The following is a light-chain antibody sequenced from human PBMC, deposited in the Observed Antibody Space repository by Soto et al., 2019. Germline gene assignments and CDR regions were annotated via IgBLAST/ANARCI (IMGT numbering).Light chain of an antibody. V-gene: IGKV3-15*01. CDR1: QSVSSN. J-gene: IGKJ1*01. CDR3: QQYNNWPLL. CDR2: GAS. Sequence: EIVMTQSPATLSVSPGERATLSCRASQSVSSNLAWYQQKPGQAPRLLIYGASTRATGIPARFSGSGSGTECTLTISSLQSEDFAVYYCQQYNNWPLLFGQGTKVDIK.